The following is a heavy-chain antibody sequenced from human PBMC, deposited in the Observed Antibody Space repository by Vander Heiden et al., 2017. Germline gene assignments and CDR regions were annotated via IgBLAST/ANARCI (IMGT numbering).Heavy chain of an antibody. CDR2: IYTIGST. Sequence: QVQLQESGPGLVKPSETLSLTCTVSGGYIIGYYWSWIRQPAGKGLEWIGRIYTIGSTNYNSSLKSRVTMSIDTTKKQFSLKVTSVTAADTAVYYCARADDYAESLDYWGQGALVTVSS. D-gene: IGHD4-17*01. CDR3: ARADDYAESLDY. J-gene: IGHJ4*02. V-gene: IGHV4-4*07. CDR1: GGYIIGYY.